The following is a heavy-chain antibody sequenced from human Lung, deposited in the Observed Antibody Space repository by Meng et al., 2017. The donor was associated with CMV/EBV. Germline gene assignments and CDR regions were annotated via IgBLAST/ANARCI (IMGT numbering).Heavy chain of an antibody. D-gene: IGHD2-21*01. J-gene: IGHJ4*02. V-gene: IGHV1-18*01. CDR1: GYTFTNYA. CDR2: ISTSNGYT. Sequence: QVQLVQSGAEVKKPGASVKISCKASGYTFTNYAITGVRQAPGQGLEWMGWISTSNGYTFYAQKFQGRVTMTTDTSTTTAYMELRSLRSDDTAVYYCARDLDIVVASAFDYWGQGTLVTVSS. CDR3: ARDLDIVVASAFDY.